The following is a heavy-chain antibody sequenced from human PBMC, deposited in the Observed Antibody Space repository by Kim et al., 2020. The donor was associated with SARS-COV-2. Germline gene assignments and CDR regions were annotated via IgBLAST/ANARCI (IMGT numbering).Heavy chain of an antibody. CDR3: ARGPNYSPFDY. Sequence: IKYAGAVRGRFTISRDNDKNYLFLQMNSLRAEDTAVYYCARGPNYSPFDYWGQGTLVTVSS. J-gene: IGHJ4*02. D-gene: IGHD4-4*01. V-gene: IGHV3-48*03. CDR2: I.